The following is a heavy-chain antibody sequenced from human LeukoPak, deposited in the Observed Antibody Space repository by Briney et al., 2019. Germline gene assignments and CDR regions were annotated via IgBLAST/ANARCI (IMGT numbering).Heavy chain of an antibody. CDR3: ARSRENYYELSPNNWFDP. D-gene: IGHD3-22*01. CDR1: GFTFSSYS. J-gene: IGHJ5*02. V-gene: IGHV3-48*01. CDR2: ISSSSSTI. Sequence: GGSLRLSCAASGFTFSSYSMNWVRQAPGKGLEWVSYISSSSSTIYYADSVKGRFTISRDNAKNSLYLQMNSLRAEDTAVYYCARSRENYYELSPNNWFDPWGQGTLVTVSS.